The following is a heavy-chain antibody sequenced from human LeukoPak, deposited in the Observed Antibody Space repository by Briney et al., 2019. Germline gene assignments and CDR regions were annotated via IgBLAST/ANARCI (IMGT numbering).Heavy chain of an antibody. D-gene: IGHD1-1*01. J-gene: IGHJ3*02. CDR3: ARDRDNWNDGNAFDI. V-gene: IGHV4-59*01. CDR1: GGSISSYY. Sequence: SETLSLTCTVSGGSISSYYWSWIRQPPEKGLEWIGYIYYSGSTNYNPSLKSRVTISVDTSKNQFSLKLSSVTAADTAVYYCARDRDNWNDGNAFDIWGQGTMVTVSS. CDR2: IYYSGST.